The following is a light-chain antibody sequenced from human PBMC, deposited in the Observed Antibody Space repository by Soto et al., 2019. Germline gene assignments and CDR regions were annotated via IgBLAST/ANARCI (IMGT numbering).Light chain of an antibody. Sequence: IVLTQSPATLSVSPGEKATLSCRASQSVSSNLAWYQQKPGQAPRLLMYGASTRATAIPARFSGSGSGTEFTLNITSLQAEDIAVYYCHQYDTWHVWTFGQGTKVEI. CDR3: HQYDTWHVWT. V-gene: IGKV3-15*01. CDR2: GAS. CDR1: QSVSSN. J-gene: IGKJ1*01.